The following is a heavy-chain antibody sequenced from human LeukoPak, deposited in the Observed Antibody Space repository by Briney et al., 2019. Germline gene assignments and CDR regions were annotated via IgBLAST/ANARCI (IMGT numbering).Heavy chain of an antibody. D-gene: IGHD6-19*01. J-gene: IGHJ6*03. CDR1: GYTFTSYG. CDR3: ARGAAVAGIYYYYMDV. Sequence: ASVKVSCKASGYTFTSYGINWVRQAPGQGLEWMGWISAYNGSTNYAQKLQGRVTMTTDTSTSTAYMDLRSLRSDDTAVYYCARGAAVAGIYYYYMDVWGKGTTVTVSS. CDR2: ISAYNGST. V-gene: IGHV1-18*01.